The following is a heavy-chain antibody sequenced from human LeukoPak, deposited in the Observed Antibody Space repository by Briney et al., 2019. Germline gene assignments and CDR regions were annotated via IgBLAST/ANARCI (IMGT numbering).Heavy chain of an antibody. J-gene: IGHJ4*02. V-gene: IGHV7-4-1*02. Sequence: GASVKVSCKASGYTFTSYGISWVRQAPGQGLEWMGWINTNTGNPTYAQGFTGRFVFSLDTSVSTADLQISSLKAEDTAVYYCARDRSGGGATGPFDYWGQGTLVTVSS. CDR2: INTNTGNP. D-gene: IGHD1-26*01. CDR3: ARDRSGGGATGPFDY. CDR1: GYTFTSYG.